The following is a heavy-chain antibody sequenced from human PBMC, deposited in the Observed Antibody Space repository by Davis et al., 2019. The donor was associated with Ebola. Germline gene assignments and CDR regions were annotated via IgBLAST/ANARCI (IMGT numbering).Heavy chain of an antibody. CDR3: ARHKYYYGMDV. Sequence: GGSLRLSCAASGFTFSSYAMSWVRQMPGKGLEWMGIIYPGDSDTRYSPSFQGQVTIPADKSISTAYLQWSSLKASDTAMYYCARHKYYYGMDVWGQGTTVTVSS. V-gene: IGHV5-51*01. CDR1: GFTFSSYA. CDR2: IYPGDSDT. J-gene: IGHJ6*02.